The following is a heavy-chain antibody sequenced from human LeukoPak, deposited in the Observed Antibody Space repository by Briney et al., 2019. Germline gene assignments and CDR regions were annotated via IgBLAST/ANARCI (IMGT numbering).Heavy chain of an antibody. D-gene: IGHD3-22*01. V-gene: IGHV1-69*06. CDR1: GGTFSSYA. CDR2: IIPIFGTA. CDR3: ARERGGGDYYYDSSGYYRDAFDI. Sequence: ASVKVSCKASGGTFSSYAISWVRQAPGQGLEWMGGIIPIFGTANYAQKFQGRVTITADKSTSTAYMELSSLRSEDTAVYYCARERGGGDYYYDSSGYYRDAFDIWGQGTMVTVSS. J-gene: IGHJ3*02.